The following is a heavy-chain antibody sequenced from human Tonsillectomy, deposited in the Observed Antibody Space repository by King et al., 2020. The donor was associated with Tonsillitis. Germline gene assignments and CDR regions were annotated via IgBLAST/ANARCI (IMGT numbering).Heavy chain of an antibody. CDR2: ISGSGGST. V-gene: IGHV3-23*04. CDR3: AKDPLSSGYYGDWYFDL. D-gene: IGHD3-22*01. J-gene: IGHJ2*01. CDR1: GFTFSSYA. Sequence: QLVQSGGGLVQPGGSLRLSCAAPGFTFSSYAMSWVRQAPGKGLEWVSAISGSGGSTYYADSVKGRFTISRDNSKNTLYLQMNSLRAEDTAVYYCAKDPLSSGYYGDWYFDLWGRGTLVTVSS.